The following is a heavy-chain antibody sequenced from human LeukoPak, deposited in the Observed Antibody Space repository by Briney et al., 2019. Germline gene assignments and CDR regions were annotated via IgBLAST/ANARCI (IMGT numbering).Heavy chain of an antibody. D-gene: IGHD1-26*01. Sequence: SQTLSLTCAISGDSVSSNSAARNWIRQSPSRGLEWLGRTYYRSRWYNDYAESVKSRITMNPDTSKNQLSLQLNSVTPEDTAVYYCARAGHGGSLGAWGQGTLVTVSS. CDR2: TYYRSRWYN. V-gene: IGHV6-1*01. J-gene: IGHJ5*02. CDR1: GDSVSSNSAA. CDR3: ARAGHGGSLGA.